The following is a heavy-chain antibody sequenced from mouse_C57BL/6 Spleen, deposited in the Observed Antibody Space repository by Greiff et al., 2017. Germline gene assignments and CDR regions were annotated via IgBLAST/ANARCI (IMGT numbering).Heavy chain of an antibody. CDR2: IYPGDGDT. Sequence: QVQLQQSGPELVKPGASVKISCKASGYAFSSSWMNWVKQRPGKGLEWIGRIYPGDGDTNYNGKFKGKATLTADKSSSTAYMKLSSLTSEDSAVYFCANEGNFDYWGQGTTLTVSS. J-gene: IGHJ2*01. V-gene: IGHV1-82*01. CDR3: ANEGNFDY. CDR1: GYAFSSSW.